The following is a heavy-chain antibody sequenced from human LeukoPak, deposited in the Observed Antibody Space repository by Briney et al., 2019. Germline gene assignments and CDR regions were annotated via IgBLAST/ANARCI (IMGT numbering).Heavy chain of an antibody. D-gene: IGHD3-22*01. CDR3: ARDEYYYDSSGCRFDY. CDR1: GFTFSSFP. CDR2: IKQDGSEK. J-gene: IGHJ4*02. V-gene: IGHV3-7*01. Sequence: PGGSLRLSCAASGFTFSSFPMSWVRQAPGKGLEWVANIKQDGSEKYYVDSVKGRFTISRDNAKNSLYLQMNSLRAEDTAVYYCARDEYYYDSSGCRFDYWGQGTLVTVSS.